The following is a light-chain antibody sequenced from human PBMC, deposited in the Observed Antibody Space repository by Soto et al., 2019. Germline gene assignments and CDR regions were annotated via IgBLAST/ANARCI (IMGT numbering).Light chain of an antibody. CDR2: GAS. CDR1: QSVRSNY. CDR3: QQYGSSPL. Sequence: ESVLTQSPGTLSLSPGERATLSCRASQSVRSNYFAWYQQKPGQAPRLLIYGASSRATGIPDRFSGSGSGTDFTLTISRLEPEDFAVYYCQQYGSSPLFGQGTKVEIK. V-gene: IGKV3-20*01. J-gene: IGKJ1*01.